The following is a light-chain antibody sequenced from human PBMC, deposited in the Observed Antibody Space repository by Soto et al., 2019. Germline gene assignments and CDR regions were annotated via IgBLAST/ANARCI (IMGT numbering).Light chain of an antibody. V-gene: IGKV3-20*01. Sequence: EIVLTQSPGTLSLSPGERATLSCSSSQSVSNNYLAWYQQKPGQAPRLLIYGASNRATGIPERFSGSGSGTDFTLTISSLEPEDFAVYYCQQYRXSGTCGQGTKV. CDR1: QSVSNNY. CDR3: QQYRXSGT. CDR2: GAS. J-gene: IGKJ1*01.